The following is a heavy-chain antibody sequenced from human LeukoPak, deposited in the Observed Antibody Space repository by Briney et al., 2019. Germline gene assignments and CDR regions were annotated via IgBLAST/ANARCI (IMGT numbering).Heavy chain of an antibody. CDR1: GFNFRTYG. CDR3: AKPASLMNYFDY. Sequence: GGSLRLSCAASGFNFRTYGMHWVRQAPGKGLEWVAFIRFDGSNKYYAYSVKGRFTISRDNSNNTLSLQMYSLRVEDTAVYYCAKPASLMNYFDYWGQGTLITVSS. CDR2: IRFDGSNK. D-gene: IGHD2-8*01. V-gene: IGHV3-30*02. J-gene: IGHJ4*02.